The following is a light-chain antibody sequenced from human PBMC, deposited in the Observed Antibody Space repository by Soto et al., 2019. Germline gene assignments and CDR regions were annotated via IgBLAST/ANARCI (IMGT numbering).Light chain of an antibody. CDR1: QSVSSSS. CDR3: QQYRT. CDR2: EAS. Sequence: SVFAPAPGAQTLSPGESATLSCRASQSVSSSSLAWYQQNPGQAPRLLIYEASSRATGIPDRFSGSGSGTDFTLPISRLEPEDFAVYYCQQYRTFGQGTKVDIK. V-gene: IGKV3-20*01. J-gene: IGKJ1*01.